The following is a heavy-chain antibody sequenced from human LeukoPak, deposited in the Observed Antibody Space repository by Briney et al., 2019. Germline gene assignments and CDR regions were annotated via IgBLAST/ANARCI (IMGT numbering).Heavy chain of an antibody. CDR1: GFTFSGSA. Sequence: SGGSLRLSCAASGFTFSGSAVHWVRQASGKGLEWVGRIRSKANSYATAYAASVKGRFTISRDDSKNTAYLQMNSLKTEDTAVYYCTSSIYYYDSRWAAFDIWGQGTMVTVSS. CDR3: TSSIYYYDSRWAAFDI. CDR2: IRSKANSYAT. V-gene: IGHV3-73*01. J-gene: IGHJ3*02. D-gene: IGHD3-22*01.